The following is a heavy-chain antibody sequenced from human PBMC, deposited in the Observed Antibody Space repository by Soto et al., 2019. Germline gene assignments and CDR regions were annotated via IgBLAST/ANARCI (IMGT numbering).Heavy chain of an antibody. J-gene: IGHJ4*02. CDR2: ISGSGGST. CDR3: AKYARVRLTTGFDY. D-gene: IGHD4-4*01. V-gene: IGHV3-23*01. Sequence: PGGSLRLSCAASGFTLSNYVLTWLRQAPGKGLEWVSRISGSGGSTYYADSVKGRFTISRDNSENTLYLQMNSLRAEDTAVFYCAKYARVRLTTGFDYWGQGTLVTVSS. CDR1: GFTLSNYV.